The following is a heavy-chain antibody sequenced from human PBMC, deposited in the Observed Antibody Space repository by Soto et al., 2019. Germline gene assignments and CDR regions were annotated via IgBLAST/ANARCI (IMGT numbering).Heavy chain of an antibody. CDR1: GYTFTNYG. J-gene: IGHJ4*02. D-gene: IGHD3-3*01. Sequence: ASVKVSCKAPGYTFTNYGISWVRQAPGQGLEWMGWISADNGNTNYPQKLQGRVTMTTDTSTSTAHMELRSLRSDDTAVYYCARVDITIFGVVIIGGEYWGQGTLVTVSS. CDR2: ISADNGNT. V-gene: IGHV1-18*01. CDR3: ARVDITIFGVVIIGGEY.